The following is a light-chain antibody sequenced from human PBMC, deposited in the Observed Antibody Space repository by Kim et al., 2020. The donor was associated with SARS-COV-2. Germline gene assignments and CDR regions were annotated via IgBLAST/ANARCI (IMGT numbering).Light chain of an antibody. CDR2: RNN. Sequence: GQRVTIPCSGSSSNIGSHYVYWYQQLPGTAPKLLIYRNNQRPSGVPDRFSGSKAGTSASLAISGLRSEDEADYYCAAWDDSLSAWVFGGGTKLTVL. CDR1: SSNIGSHY. CDR3: AAWDDSLSAWV. V-gene: IGLV1-47*01. J-gene: IGLJ3*02.